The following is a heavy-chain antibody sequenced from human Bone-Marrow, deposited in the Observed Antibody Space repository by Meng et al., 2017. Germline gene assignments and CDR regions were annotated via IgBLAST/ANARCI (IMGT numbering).Heavy chain of an antibody. Sequence: ETLSLTCAASGFTFSSYAMSWVRQAPGKGLEWVSAISGSGGSTYYADSVKGRFTISRDNSKNTLYLQMNSLRAEDTAVYYCAGLGRFDPWGQGTLVTVSS. CDR2: ISGSGGST. CDR3: AGLGRFDP. D-gene: IGHD2-21*01. CDR1: GFTFSSYA. V-gene: IGHV3-23*01. J-gene: IGHJ5*02.